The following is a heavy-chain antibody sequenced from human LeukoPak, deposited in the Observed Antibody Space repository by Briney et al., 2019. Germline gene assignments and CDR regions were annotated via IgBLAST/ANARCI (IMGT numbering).Heavy chain of an antibody. V-gene: IGHV5-51*01. D-gene: IGHD3-9*01. CDR2: IYPGDSNT. Sequence: GESLKISCKGSGYSFTNYWIVWVRQMPGRGLEYMGFIYPGDSNTRYSPSFQGQVTISADKSVSTAYLQWSSLKASDTAMYYCARCVSRHYDILTDDAFDIWGQGTMVTVSS. CDR1: GYSFTNYW. J-gene: IGHJ3*02. CDR3: ARCVSRHYDILTDDAFDI.